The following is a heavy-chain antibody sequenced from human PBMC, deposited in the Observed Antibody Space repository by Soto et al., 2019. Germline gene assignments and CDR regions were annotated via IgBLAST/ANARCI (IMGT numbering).Heavy chain of an antibody. CDR1: GGSISSYY. Sequence: PSETLSLTCTVSGGSISSYYWSWIRQPPGKGMEWIGYVHHSWGSTYNPSLQSRVAISLDTSKSQFSLKLTSVTATDTAVYYCARQGFGALHGLVDFWGQGTTVTVS. J-gene: IGHJ6*02. CDR3: ARQGFGALHGLVDF. D-gene: IGHD3-10*01. V-gene: IGHV4-59*08. CDR2: VHHSWGS.